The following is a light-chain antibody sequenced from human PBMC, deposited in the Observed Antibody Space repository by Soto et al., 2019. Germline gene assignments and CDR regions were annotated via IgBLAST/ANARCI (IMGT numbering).Light chain of an antibody. CDR1: NRDVGGYNY. Sequence: QSVLPQPPSVSGSPGQSNTISCAGKNRDVGGYNYVSWYQQHPGKAPKLMIYDVSNRPSGVSNRFSGSKSGNTASLTIPGLQAEDEADYYCSSYTSSSTYVFGTGTKVTVL. CDR2: DVS. V-gene: IGLV2-14*01. J-gene: IGLJ1*01. CDR3: SSYTSSSTYV.